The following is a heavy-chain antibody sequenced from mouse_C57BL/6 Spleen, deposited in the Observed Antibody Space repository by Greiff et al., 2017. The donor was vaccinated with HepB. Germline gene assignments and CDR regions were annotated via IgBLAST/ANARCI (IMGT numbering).Heavy chain of an antibody. CDR2: IYPRDGST. D-gene: IGHD1-1*01. CDR1: GYTFTSYD. J-gene: IGHJ2*01. CDR3: AREDYYGSSPIDY. V-gene: IGHV1-85*01. Sequence: QVQLQQSGPELVKPGASVKLSCKASGYTFTSYDLNWVKQRPGQGLEWIGWIYPRDGSTKYNEKFKGKATLTVDTSSSTAYMELHSLTSEDSAVYFCAREDYYGSSPIDYWGQGTTLTVSS.